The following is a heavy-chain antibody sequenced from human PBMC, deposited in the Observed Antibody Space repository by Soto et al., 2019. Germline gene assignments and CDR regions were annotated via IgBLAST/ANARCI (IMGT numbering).Heavy chain of an antibody. V-gene: IGHV3-9*01. J-gene: IGHJ6*04. CDR1: GFTFDDYA. Sequence: GGSLRLSCAASGFTFDDYAMHWVRQAPGKGLEWVSGISWNSGSIGYADSVKGRFTISRDNAKNSLYLQMNSLRAEDTALYYCAKVSYYDFPLHSMDVWGKGTTVTVSS. CDR3: AKVSYYDFPLHSMDV. CDR2: ISWNSGSI. D-gene: IGHD3-3*01.